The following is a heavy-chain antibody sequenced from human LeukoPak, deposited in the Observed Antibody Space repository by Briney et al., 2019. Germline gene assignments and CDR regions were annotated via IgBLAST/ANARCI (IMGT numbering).Heavy chain of an antibody. V-gene: IGHV3-11*01. Sequence: RGSLRLSCAASGFTFSDYYMSWIRQAPGKGLEWVSYISSSGSTIYYADSVKGRFTISRDNAKNSLYLQMNSLRAEDTAVYYCAKGSHSITIFGVVIIDAFDIWGQGTMVTVSS. D-gene: IGHD3-3*01. CDR1: GFTFSDYY. J-gene: IGHJ3*02. CDR2: ISSSGSTI. CDR3: AKGSHSITIFGVVIIDAFDI.